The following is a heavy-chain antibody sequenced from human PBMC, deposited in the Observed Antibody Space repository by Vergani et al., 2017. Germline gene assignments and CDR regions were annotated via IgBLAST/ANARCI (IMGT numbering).Heavy chain of an antibody. J-gene: IGHJ5*02. CDR1: GFTFSSYS. Sequence: EVQLVESGGGLVKPGGSLRLSCAASGFTFSSYSMNWVRQAPGKGLEWVSSISSSSSYIYYADSVKGRFTISRDNAKNSLYLQMNSLRAEDTAVYYCARVNNWNYGSFDPWGQGTLVTVSS. D-gene: IGHD1-7*01. V-gene: IGHV3-21*01. CDR3: ARVNNWNYGSFDP. CDR2: ISSSSSYI.